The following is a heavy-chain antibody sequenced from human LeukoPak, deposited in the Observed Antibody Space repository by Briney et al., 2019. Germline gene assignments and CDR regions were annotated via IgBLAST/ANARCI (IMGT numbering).Heavy chain of an antibody. CDR2: IYCGGTT. Sequence: GGSLRLSCAASGFTVSSNYMSWVRQAPGKGLEWVSVIYCGGTTYYADSVKGRFTISRDNSKNTLYLQMNSLRAEDTAVYYCARAAGGHYYDSSGYLNYWGQGTLVTVSS. CDR1: GFTVSSNY. D-gene: IGHD3-22*01. CDR3: ARAAGGHYYDSSGYLNY. V-gene: IGHV3-53*01. J-gene: IGHJ4*02.